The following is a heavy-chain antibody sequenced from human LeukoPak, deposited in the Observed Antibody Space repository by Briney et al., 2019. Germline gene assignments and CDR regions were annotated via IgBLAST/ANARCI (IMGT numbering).Heavy chain of an antibody. V-gene: IGHV4-34*01. J-gene: IGHJ6*04. D-gene: IGHD2-15*01. CDR2: INHSGST. Sequence: SETLSLTCAVYGGSFSGYYWSWIRQPPGKGLEWIGEINHSGSTNYNPSLKSRVTISVDTSKNQFSLKLSSVTAADTAVYYCARVRYCSGGSCLEGYGMDVWGKGTTVTVSS. CDR3: ARVRYCSGGSCLEGYGMDV. CDR1: GGSFSGYY.